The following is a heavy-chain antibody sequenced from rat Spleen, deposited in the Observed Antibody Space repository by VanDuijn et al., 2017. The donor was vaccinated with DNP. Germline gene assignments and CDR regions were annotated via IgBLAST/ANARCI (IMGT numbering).Heavy chain of an antibody. J-gene: IGHJ2*01. CDR3: ARWNNSGYYFDY. D-gene: IGHD4-3*01. CDR1: GFTFSHYY. Sequence: EVQLVESGGGLVQPGRSLKLSCAASGFTFSHYYMAWVRQAPTKGLEWVAYISYDGGSTYYGDSVKGRFTISRDNAKSTLYLQMNSLRSEDMATYYCARWNNSGYYFDYWGQGVMVTVSS. V-gene: IGHV5-22*01. CDR2: ISYDGGST.